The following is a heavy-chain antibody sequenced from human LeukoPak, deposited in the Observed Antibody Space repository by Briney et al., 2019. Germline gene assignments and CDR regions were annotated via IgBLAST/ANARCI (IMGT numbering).Heavy chain of an antibody. J-gene: IGHJ4*02. CDR3: ARLSVSTGWDLDY. V-gene: IGHV4-39*01. CDR2: IYYSGIT. D-gene: IGHD6-19*01. CDR1: CGSISSNSRN. Sequence: SETLSLTCTVSCGSISSNSRNWGWIRQPPGKGLERIGSIYYSGITYYNPSLKSRVTISVDTSQNQCSLSLYSVTAPDTAVYYSARLSVSTGWDLDYWGQGTLVTVSS.